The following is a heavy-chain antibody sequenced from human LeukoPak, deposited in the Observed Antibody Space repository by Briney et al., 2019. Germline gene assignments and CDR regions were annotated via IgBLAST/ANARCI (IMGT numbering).Heavy chain of an antibody. CDR3: ARYGAMALDY. D-gene: IGHD5-18*01. CDR1: GYSISSGYY. CDR2: IYHSGST. Sequence: PSETLSLTCTVSGYSISSGYYWGWIRQPPGKGLERIGSIYHSGSTYYNPSLKNRVTISVDTSKNQFSLKLSSVTAADTAVYYCARYGAMALDYWGQGTLVTVSS. J-gene: IGHJ4*02. V-gene: IGHV4-38-2*02.